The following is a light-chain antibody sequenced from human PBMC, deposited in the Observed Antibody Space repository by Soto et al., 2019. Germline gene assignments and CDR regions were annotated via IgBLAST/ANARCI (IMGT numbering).Light chain of an antibody. Sequence: EIVMTQSPATLSVSTGERATLSCRASQSVSNNLAWFQQKPGQAPRLLIYGSSTRATGIPARFSGRGSGTEFTLTISSLQSEDFAVYYCQQRNQWPPVTFGGGTRVEIK. CDR2: GSS. J-gene: IGKJ4*01. CDR1: QSVSNN. V-gene: IGKV3-15*01. CDR3: QQRNQWPPVT.